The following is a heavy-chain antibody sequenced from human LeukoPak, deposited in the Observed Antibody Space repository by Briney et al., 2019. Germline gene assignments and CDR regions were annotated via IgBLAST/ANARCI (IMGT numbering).Heavy chain of an antibody. Sequence: GGSLRLSCAASGLTFNTYAMSWVRQAPGEGLEWVSLISGSAGSTYYADSVKGRFTISRDNSKNTLYLQMNSLRAEDTAVYYCAREGAVGATTYFDYWGQGTLVTVSS. D-gene: IGHD1-26*01. CDR2: ISGSAGST. CDR1: GLTFNTYA. CDR3: AREGAVGATTYFDY. V-gene: IGHV3-23*01. J-gene: IGHJ4*02.